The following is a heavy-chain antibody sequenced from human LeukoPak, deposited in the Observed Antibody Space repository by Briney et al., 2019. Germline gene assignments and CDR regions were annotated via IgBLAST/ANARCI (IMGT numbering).Heavy chain of an antibody. D-gene: IGHD6-19*01. CDR2: IHYSGVT. CDR1: GGSISSSTYY. Sequence: PSETLSLTCTVSGGSISSSTYYWSWIRQPPGKGLEWIGYIHYSGVTNYNPSLKSRVTISLDTSKNQFSLKLSSVTAADTAVYFCARLIAVPGADKRHDFWGQGILVTVSS. J-gene: IGHJ4*02. V-gene: IGHV4-61*01. CDR3: ARLIAVPGADKRHDF.